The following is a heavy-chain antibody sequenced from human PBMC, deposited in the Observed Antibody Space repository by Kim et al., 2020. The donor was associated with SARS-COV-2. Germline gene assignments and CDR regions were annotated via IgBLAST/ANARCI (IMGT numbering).Heavy chain of an antibody. V-gene: IGHV3-53*04. CDR2: IYSGGST. Sequence: GSLRLSCAASGFTVSSNYMSWVRQAPGKGLEWVSVIYSGGSTYYADSVKGRFTISRHNSKNTLYLQMNSLRAEDTAVYYCAIDYYGSGSGGNYWGQGTLVTVSS. D-gene: IGHD3-10*01. CDR1: GFTVSSNY. J-gene: IGHJ4*02. CDR3: AIDYYGSGSGGNY.